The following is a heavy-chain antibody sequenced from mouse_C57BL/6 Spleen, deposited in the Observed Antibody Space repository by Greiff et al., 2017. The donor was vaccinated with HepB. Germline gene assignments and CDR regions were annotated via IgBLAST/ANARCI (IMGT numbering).Heavy chain of an antibody. J-gene: IGHJ3*01. CDR2: IGPGSGST. CDR1: GYTFTDYY. Sequence: QVQLQQSGAELVKPGASVKISCKASGYTFTDYYINWVKQRPGQGLEWIGKIGPGSGSTYYNEKVKGKVTLTADKSSSTASMQLSSLRSEDSAVYFCAREGDGPWFAYWGQVTLVTVSA. D-gene: IGHD2-3*01. V-gene: IGHV1-77*01. CDR3: AREGDGPWFAY.